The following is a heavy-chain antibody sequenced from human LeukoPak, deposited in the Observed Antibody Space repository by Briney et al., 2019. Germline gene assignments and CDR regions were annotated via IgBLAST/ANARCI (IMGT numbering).Heavy chain of an antibody. CDR2: IYPGDSDT. Sequence: LGGSLQISCKGSGCSFTSYWIGWVRQLPGKGLEWMGIIYPGDSDTRYSPSFQGQVTISADKSISTAYLQWSSLKASDTAMYYCARTSGYDFKDYWGQGTLVTVSS. CDR3: ARTSGYDFKDY. D-gene: IGHD5-12*01. J-gene: IGHJ4*02. V-gene: IGHV5-51*01. CDR1: GCSFTSYW.